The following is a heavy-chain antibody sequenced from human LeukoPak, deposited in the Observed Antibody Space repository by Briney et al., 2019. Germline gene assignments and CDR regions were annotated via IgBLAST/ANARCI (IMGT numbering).Heavy chain of an antibody. CDR1: GYTFTSYY. J-gene: IGHJ4*02. V-gene: IGHV1-46*01. D-gene: IGHD2-2*01. CDR2: INPSGGST. CDR3: ARDYCSSTSCYYAFDY. Sequence: ASVKVSCKASGYTFTSYYIHWVRQAPGQGLEWMGIINPSGGSTSYAQKFQGRVTMTRDMSTSTVYMELSSLRSEDTAVYYCARDYCSSTSCYYAFDYWGQGTLVTVSS.